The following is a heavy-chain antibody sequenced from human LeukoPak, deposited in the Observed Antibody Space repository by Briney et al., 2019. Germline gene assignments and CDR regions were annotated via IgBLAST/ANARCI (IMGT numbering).Heavy chain of an antibody. CDR2: IIAGNGNT. CDR3: ARPYYDILTGYYTYYFDY. V-gene: IGHV1-3*01. J-gene: IGHJ4*02. Sequence: ASVKVSCKASGYTFTSYAMHWVRQAPGQRLEWMGWIIAGNGNTKYSQKFQGRVTITRDTSASTAYMELSSLRSEDTAVYYCARPYYDILTGYYTYYFDYWGRGTLVTVSS. D-gene: IGHD3-9*01. CDR1: GYTFTSYA.